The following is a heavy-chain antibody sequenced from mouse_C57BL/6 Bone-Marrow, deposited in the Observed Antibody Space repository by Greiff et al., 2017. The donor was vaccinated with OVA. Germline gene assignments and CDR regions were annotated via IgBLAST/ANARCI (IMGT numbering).Heavy chain of an antibody. CDR2: IDPETGGT. J-gene: IGHJ4*01. D-gene: IGHD2-5*01. Sequence: QVQLQQSGAELVRPGASVTLSCEASGYTFTDYEMHWVKQTPVHGLEWIGAIDPETGGTAYNQKFTGKAILTADKSSSTAYMELRSLTSEDSAVYYCTRGYSNYYAMDYWGQGTSVTVSS. CDR3: TRGYSNYYAMDY. V-gene: IGHV1-15*01. CDR1: GYTFTDYE.